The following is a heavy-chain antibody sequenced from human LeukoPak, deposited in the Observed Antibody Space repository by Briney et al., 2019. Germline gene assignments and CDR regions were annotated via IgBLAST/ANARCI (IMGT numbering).Heavy chain of an antibody. V-gene: IGHV3-13*04. Sequence: GGSLRLSCAASGFTFSSYDMHWVRQATGKGLEWVSAIGTAGDTYYPGSVKGRFTISRENAKNSLYLQMNSLRAGDTAVYYCARALGRSYCGGVCGAALDAFDIWGQGTMVTVSS. CDR2: IGTAGDT. CDR1: GFTFSSYD. J-gene: IGHJ3*02. CDR3: ARALGRSYCGGVCGAALDAFDI. D-gene: IGHD2-21*01.